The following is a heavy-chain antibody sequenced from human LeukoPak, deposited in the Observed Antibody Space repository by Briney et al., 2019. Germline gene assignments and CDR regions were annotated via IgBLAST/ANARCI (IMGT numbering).Heavy chain of an antibody. V-gene: IGHV1-46*01. Sequence: ASVKVSCKASGYTFTSYYMHWVRQAPGQGLEWMGIINPSGGSTSYAQKFQGRVTMTRDMSTSTVYMELSSLRSEDTAVYYCARSGKVGATLIDAFDIWGQGTMVTVSS. CDR2: INPSGGST. CDR3: ARSGKVGATLIDAFDI. CDR1: GYTFTSYY. J-gene: IGHJ3*02. D-gene: IGHD1-26*01.